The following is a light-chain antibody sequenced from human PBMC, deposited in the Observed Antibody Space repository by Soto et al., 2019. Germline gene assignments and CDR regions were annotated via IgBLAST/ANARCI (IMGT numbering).Light chain of an antibody. CDR3: RQLFDSPIT. CDR1: QVISTS. CDR2: AAS. Sequence: DIQLTQSPSFLSPSIGESVTITCRASQVISTSLAWYQVKPGKATKLMIYAASTLESGVPSRFGATVSGTEFGVTTTSQQPEDFATYYCRQLFDSPITFGQGTRLEI. J-gene: IGKJ5*01. V-gene: IGKV1-9*01.